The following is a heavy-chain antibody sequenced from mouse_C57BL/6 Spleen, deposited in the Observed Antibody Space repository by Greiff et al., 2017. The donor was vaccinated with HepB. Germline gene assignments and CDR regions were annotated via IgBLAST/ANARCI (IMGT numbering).Heavy chain of an antibody. Sequence: VQLQQSGPELVKPGASVKISCKASGYTFTDYYMNWVKQSHGKSLEWIGDINPNNGGTSYNQKFKGKATLTVDKSSSTAYMELRSLTSEDSAVYYCARYPLPGSSYHWYFDVWGTGTTVTVSS. D-gene: IGHD1-1*01. CDR3: ARYPLPGSSYHWYFDV. J-gene: IGHJ1*03. CDR2: INPNNGGT. V-gene: IGHV1-26*01. CDR1: GYTFTDYY.